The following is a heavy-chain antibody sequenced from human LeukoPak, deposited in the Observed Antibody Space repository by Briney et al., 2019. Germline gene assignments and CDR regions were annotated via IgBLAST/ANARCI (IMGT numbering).Heavy chain of an antibody. V-gene: IGHV4-39*01. J-gene: IGHJ5*02. CDR3: ARHAYNYGLDYFDP. D-gene: IGHD5-24*01. CDR2: IYHSGGT. Sequence: SETLSLTCSVSGDSIKNRDSYWGWIRQPPGTGPQWIGSIYHSGGTYFNPSLKSRVRMSVDASRNHFSLELTSVTAADTAVYYCARHAYNYGLDYFDPWGQGTLVTVSS. CDR1: GDSIKNRDSY.